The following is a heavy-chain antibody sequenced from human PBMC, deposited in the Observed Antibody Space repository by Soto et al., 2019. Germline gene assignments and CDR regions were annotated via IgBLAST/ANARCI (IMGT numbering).Heavy chain of an antibody. CDR3: ARQPGYCSSTSCYAKYYYYGMDV. CDR2: IIPIFGTA. CDR1: GGTFSSYA. Sequence: QVQLVQSGAEVQKPGSSVKVSCKASGGTFSSYAISWVRQAPGQGLEWMGGIIPIFGTANYAQKFQGRVTITADESTSTAYMELSSLRSEDTAVYYCARQPGYCSSTSCYAKYYYYGMDVWGQGTTVTVSS. V-gene: IGHV1-69*01. J-gene: IGHJ6*02. D-gene: IGHD2-2*01.